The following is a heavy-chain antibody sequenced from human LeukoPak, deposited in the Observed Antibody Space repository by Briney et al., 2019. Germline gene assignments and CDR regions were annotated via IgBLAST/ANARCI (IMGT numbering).Heavy chain of an antibody. Sequence: AGGSLRLSCAASGFTFSSYAMHWVRQAPGKGLEWVAVISYDGSNKYYADSVKGRFTISRDNSKNTLYLQMNSLRAEDTAVYYWARGKRGIAAAGTTPDTLGQGTLVTVSS. D-gene: IGHD6-13*01. J-gene: IGHJ5*02. CDR2: ISYDGSNK. CDR3: ARGKRGIAAAGTTPDT. CDR1: GFTFSSYA. V-gene: IGHV3-30-3*01.